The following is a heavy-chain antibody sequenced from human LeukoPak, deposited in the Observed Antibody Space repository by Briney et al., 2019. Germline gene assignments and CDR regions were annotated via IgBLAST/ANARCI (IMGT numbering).Heavy chain of an antibody. CDR1: GFTVSTNY. CDR3: AREFGYCSTTSCPLGF. D-gene: IGHD2-2*03. Sequence: PGGSLRLSCAAYGFTVSTNYMGWVRQAPGKGLEWVSVIYNVENGGKTFYADSVKGRFTISRDNSKNTLYLQMNSLRAEDTAVYYCAREFGYCSTTSCPLGFWGQGTPVTVSS. J-gene: IGHJ4*02. CDR2: IYNVENGGKT. V-gene: IGHV3-53*01.